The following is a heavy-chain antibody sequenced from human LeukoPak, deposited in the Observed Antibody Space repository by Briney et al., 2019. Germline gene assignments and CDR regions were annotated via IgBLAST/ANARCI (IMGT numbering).Heavy chain of an antibody. CDR3: AKLIAVAGTEDY. J-gene: IGHJ4*02. CDR1: GFTFSSYG. D-gene: IGHD6-19*01. V-gene: IGHV3-30*18. CDR2: ISYDGSNK. Sequence: PGGSLRLSCAASGFTFSSYGMHWVRQAPGKGLEWVAVISYDGSNKYYADSVKGRFTISRDNSKNTLYLQMNSLRAEDTAVYYCAKLIAVAGTEDYWGQGTLVTVSS.